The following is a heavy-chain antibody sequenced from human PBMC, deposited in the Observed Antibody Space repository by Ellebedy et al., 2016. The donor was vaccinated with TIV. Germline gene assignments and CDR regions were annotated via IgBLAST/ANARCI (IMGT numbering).Heavy chain of an antibody. D-gene: IGHD6-19*01. CDR1: VGSFSGYY. CDR2: INHSGST. J-gene: IGHJ4*02. Sequence: MPSETLSLTCAVYVGSFSGYYWSWIRQPPGKGLEWIGEINHSGSTNYNPSLKSRVTISVDTSKNQFSLKLSSVTAADTAVYYCARQGHSSGWYVGEYYFDYWGQGTLVTVSS. V-gene: IGHV4-34*01. CDR3: ARQGHSSGWYVGEYYFDY.